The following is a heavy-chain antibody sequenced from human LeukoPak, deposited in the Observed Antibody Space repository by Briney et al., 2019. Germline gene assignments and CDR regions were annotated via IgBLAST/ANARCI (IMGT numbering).Heavy chain of an antibody. CDR3: AREAHYDILTGRGWFDP. J-gene: IGHJ5*02. CDR2: ISAYKGNI. V-gene: IGHV1-18*04. CDR1: GYTFTSYG. D-gene: IGHD3-9*01. Sequence: ASVTVLCKASGYTFTSYGISGVPQAPGQGLEWMGWISAYKGNINYAQKLQGRVNMTTDSSTNTAYMELRSLRSDDTAVYYCAREAHYDILTGRGWFDPCGQRTLGTVSS.